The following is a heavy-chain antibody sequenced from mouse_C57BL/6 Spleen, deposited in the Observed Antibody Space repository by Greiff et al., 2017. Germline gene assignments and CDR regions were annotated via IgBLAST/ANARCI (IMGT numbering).Heavy chain of an antibody. D-gene: IGHD2-10*02. V-gene: IGHV1-50*01. CDR2: IDPSDSYT. J-gene: IGHJ2*01. CDR1: GYTFTSYW. CDR3: ARWVWED. Sequence: QVQLQQPGAELVKPGASVKLSCKASGYTFTSYWMQWVKQRPGQGLEWIGEIDPSDSYTNYTQKFKGKATLTVDTSSSTAYMQLSSLTSEDSAVYYCARWVWEDWGQGTTLT.